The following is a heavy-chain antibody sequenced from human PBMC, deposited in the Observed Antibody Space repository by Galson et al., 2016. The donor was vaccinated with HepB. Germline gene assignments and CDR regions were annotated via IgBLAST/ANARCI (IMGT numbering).Heavy chain of an antibody. CDR1: GFTFINAW. CDR2: IKSKASGGTA. J-gene: IGHJ4*02. D-gene: IGHD4-11*01. Sequence: SLRLSCAASGFTFINAWMRWVRQAPGKGLEWVGRIKSKASGGTADYAAPVKGRFTISRDDSKNTLFLQTNSLNSEDTAVYYCASFRDSSNYRFDYWGQGTLVTVSS. CDR3: ASFRDSSNYRFDY. V-gene: IGHV3-15*01.